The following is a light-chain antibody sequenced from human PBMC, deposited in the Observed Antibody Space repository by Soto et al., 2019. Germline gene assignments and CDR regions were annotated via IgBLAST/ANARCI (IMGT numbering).Light chain of an antibody. CDR2: EVS. CDR1: SSDVCGYNY. Sequence: QSVLTQPPSASGSPGQSVTISCTGTSSDVCGYNYVSWYQQHPGKAPKLLIYEVSKRPSGVPDRFSGSKSGNTASLTVSGLQPDDEADYYCNPYAGSNSFSYVFGTGTKVTVL. CDR3: NPYAGSNSFSYV. J-gene: IGLJ1*01. V-gene: IGLV2-8*01.